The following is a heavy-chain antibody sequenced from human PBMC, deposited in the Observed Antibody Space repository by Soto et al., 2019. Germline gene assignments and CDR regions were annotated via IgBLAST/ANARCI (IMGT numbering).Heavy chain of an antibody. Sequence: GGSLRLSCAASGFTFGYYYMSWIRQAPGKGLEWVSYISSSGSTIYYADSVKGRFTISRDNAKNSLYLQMNSLRAEDTAVYYCAREVDSSSSNWFDPWGQGTLVTVSS. CDR1: GFTFGYYY. J-gene: IGHJ5*02. D-gene: IGHD6-13*01. V-gene: IGHV3-11*01. CDR3: AREVDSSSSNWFDP. CDR2: ISSSGSTI.